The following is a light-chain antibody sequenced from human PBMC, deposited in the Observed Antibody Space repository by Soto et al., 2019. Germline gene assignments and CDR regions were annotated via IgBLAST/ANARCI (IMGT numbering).Light chain of an antibody. CDR1: QSISSY. Sequence: DIHMTQSPASLSASVGDRVTITCRASQSISSYLNWYQQKPGKAPKLLIYAASSLQSGVASRFSGSGSGTDFTLTISSLQPEDFATYYCQQSYSTPPITFGQGTRLEIK. V-gene: IGKV1-39*01. CDR3: QQSYSTPPIT. CDR2: AAS. J-gene: IGKJ5*01.